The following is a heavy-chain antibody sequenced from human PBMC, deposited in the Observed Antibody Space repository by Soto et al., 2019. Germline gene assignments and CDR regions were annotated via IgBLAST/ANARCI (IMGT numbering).Heavy chain of an antibody. D-gene: IGHD3-3*01. CDR3: ARARFLEWLFGDFDY. CDR1: GYTFTSYY. CDR2: IKPSGGST. Sequence: ASVKVSCKASGYTFTSYYMHWVRQAPGQGLEWMGIIKPSGGSTSYAQKYQGRDKKTRDTSTSTVYMVLSSLRSEDTAVYYCARARFLEWLFGDFDYWGQGTLVTVSS. J-gene: IGHJ4*02. V-gene: IGHV1-46*03.